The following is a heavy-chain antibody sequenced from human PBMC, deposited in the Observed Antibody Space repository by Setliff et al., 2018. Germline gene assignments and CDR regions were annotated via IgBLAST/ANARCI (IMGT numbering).Heavy chain of an antibody. D-gene: IGHD3-10*01. V-gene: IGHV4-59*11. CDR1: GGSISSHY. J-gene: IGHJ5*02. CDR2: IYYSGTT. Sequence: SETLSLTCTVSGGSISSHYWSWIRQPPGKGLEWIGYIYYSGTTNYIPSLKSRVTISLDTSKNQFSLKLSSVTAADTAVYYCARGGSLFDPRGQGTLVTVSS. CDR3: ARGGSLFDP.